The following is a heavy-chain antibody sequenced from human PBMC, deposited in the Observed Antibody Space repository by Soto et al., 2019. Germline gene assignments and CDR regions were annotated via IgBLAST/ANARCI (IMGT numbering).Heavy chain of an antibody. CDR3: ARPHWGPYYITRPYDS. D-gene: IGHD1-26*01. V-gene: IGHV3-30-3*01. CDR1: GFAFSTYA. CDR2: ISNDGSEK. Sequence: QVQLVESGGGVVQPGRSLRLSCAASGFAFSTYAMHWVRQAPGKGLEWVAVISNDGSEKYYAASVKGRFTISRDNSKNTLYLQMNSLRPEDTAAYYCARPHWGPYYITRPYDSWGRGTLVTVSS. J-gene: IGHJ4*02.